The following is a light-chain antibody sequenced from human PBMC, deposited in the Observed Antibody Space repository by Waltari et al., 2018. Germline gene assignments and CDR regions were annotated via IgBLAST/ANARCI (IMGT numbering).Light chain of an antibody. V-gene: IGKV1-13*02. J-gene: IGKJ5*01. Sequence: AIQLTQSPSSLSASVADRVTITCRASQGIGSALAWYQQKPGKTPNLLIYDASTLQSGVPSRFSGSGSGTDFSLTINSLQPEDFATYFCQQFNAFPLTFGQGTRLEIK. CDR2: DAS. CDR1: QGIGSA. CDR3: QQFNAFPLT.